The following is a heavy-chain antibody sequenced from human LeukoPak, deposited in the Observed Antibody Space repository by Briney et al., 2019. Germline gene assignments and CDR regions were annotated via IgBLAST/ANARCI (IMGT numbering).Heavy chain of an antibody. J-gene: IGHJ3*02. CDR2: INPNSGGT. D-gene: IGHD3-22*01. CDR1: GYTFTGYY. CDR3: ARDPYYYDSSGYYYTSDAFDI. Sequence: ASVKVSCKASGYTFTGYYMHWVRQAPGQGLEWMGWINPNSGGTNYAQKFQGRVTMTRDTSISTAYMEPSRLRSDDTAAYYCARDPYYYDSSGYYYTSDAFDIWGQGTMVTVSS. V-gene: IGHV1-2*02.